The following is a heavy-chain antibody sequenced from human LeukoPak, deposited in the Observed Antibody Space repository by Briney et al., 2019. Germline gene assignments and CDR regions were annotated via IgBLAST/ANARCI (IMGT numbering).Heavy chain of an antibody. D-gene: IGHD1-1*01. CDR1: GFTFSSYW. J-gene: IGHJ3*02. CDR3: ARDNALEGEPFDI. V-gene: IGHV3-7*01. CDR2: IKQDGSEK. Sequence: PGGSLRLSCAASGFTFSSYWMSWVRQAPGKGLEWVANIKQDGSEKFYVDSVKGRFTISRDDAKDSLYLQMNSLRAEDTAVYYCARDNALEGEPFDIWGQGTMVTVSS.